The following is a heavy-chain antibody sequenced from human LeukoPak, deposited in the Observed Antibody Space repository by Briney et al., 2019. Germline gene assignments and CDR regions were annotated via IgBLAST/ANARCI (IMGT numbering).Heavy chain of an antibody. CDR2: ISSSSSYI. V-gene: IGHV3-21*01. CDR3: AGGLRAADAFDI. J-gene: IGHJ3*02. CDR1: GFTFSSYS. D-gene: IGHD3-16*01. Sequence: GGSLRLSCAASGFTFSSYSMNWVRHAPWKGLELVSSISSSSSYIYYADSVKGRFTISRDNAKNSLYLQMNSLRAEDTAVYYCAGGLRAADAFDIWGQGTMVTVSS.